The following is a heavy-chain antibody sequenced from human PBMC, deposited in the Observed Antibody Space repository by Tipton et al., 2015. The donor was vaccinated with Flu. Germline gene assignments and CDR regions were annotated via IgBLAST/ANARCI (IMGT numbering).Heavy chain of an antibody. V-gene: IGHV6-1*01. CDR2: TYYRSKWYN. D-gene: IGHD3-16*01. CDR3: ARDILLGGGMFDY. J-gene: IGHJ4*02. CDR1: GDSVSSNRAA. Sequence: LRLSCAISGDSVSSNRAAWNWIRQSPSRGLEWLGRTYYRSKWYNDYAVSVKSRITINPDTSKNQFSQQLNSVTPEDTAVYYCARDILLGGGMFDYWGQGTLVTVSS.